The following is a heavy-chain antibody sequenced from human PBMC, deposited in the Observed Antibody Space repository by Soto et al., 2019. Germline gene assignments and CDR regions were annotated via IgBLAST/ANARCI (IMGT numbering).Heavy chain of an antibody. D-gene: IGHD3-3*01. CDR3: ARASLEWLLYYFDY. J-gene: IGHJ4*02. Sequence: SETLSLTCAVSGGSISSGGYSWSWIRQPPGKGLEWIGYIYYSGSTNYNPSLKSRVTISVDTSKNQFSLKLSSVTAADTAVYYCARASLEWLLYYFDYWGQGTLVTVSS. CDR1: GGSISSGGYS. CDR2: IYYSGST. V-gene: IGHV4-61*08.